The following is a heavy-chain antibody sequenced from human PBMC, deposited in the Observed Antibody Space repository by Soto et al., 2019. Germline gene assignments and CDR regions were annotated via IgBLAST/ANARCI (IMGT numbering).Heavy chain of an antibody. CDR3: SKGGGLSGSYYISSSYYFDS. D-gene: IGHD1-26*01. J-gene: IGHJ4*02. Sequence: QVQLVESGGGVVQPGRSLRLSCAASGFTFSSYGMHWVRQAPGKGLEWVAIISYDGSNTYYADSVKGRFTISRDNSKNTLYLEMNRLGGEDTFVLYLSKGGGLSGSYYISSSYYFDSWGQGTLVTVSS. V-gene: IGHV3-30*18. CDR2: ISYDGSNT. CDR1: GFTFSSYG.